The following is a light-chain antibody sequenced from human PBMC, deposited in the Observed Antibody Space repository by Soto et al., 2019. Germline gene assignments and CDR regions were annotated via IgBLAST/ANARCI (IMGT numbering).Light chain of an antibody. CDR1: QDINNY. V-gene: IGKV1-27*01. J-gene: IGKJ3*01. CDR3: QRYNNGPPVT. Sequence: DIQMTQSPSSLSASVGDRVTITCRASQDINNYLAWYQQKPGKPPKLLIYAASTLQSGVPSRFSGGGSGTDFIPPTNSLQPEDVATYYCQRYNNGPPVTFGPGTKV. CDR2: AAS.